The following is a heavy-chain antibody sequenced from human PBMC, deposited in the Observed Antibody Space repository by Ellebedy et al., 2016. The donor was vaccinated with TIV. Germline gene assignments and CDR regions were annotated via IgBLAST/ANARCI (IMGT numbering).Heavy chain of an antibody. D-gene: IGHD3-16*01. V-gene: IGHV4-31*03. J-gene: IGHJ4*02. CDR1: GDSISNGGYY. CDR3: AREFGTSWPYYFDS. CDR2: IYSSGSV. Sequence: SETLSLXCSVSGDSISNGGYYWGWIRQKPGKGLEWIGNIYSSGSVYYDPSLKNRLTMSVDTSKNQFSLALNSVTAADSAVYFCAREFGTSWPYYFDSWGQGVLVTVSS.